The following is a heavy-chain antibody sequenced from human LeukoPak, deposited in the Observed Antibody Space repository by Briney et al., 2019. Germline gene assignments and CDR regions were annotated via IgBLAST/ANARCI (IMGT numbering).Heavy chain of an antibody. V-gene: IGHV3-30*03. CDR2: ISYDGSNK. D-gene: IGHD3-9*01. CDR3: ARIVPGPYYDILTGYSFDAFDI. J-gene: IGHJ3*02. CDR1: GFTFSSYG. Sequence: GGSLRLSCAASGFTFSSYGMHWVRQAPGKGLEWVAVISYDGSNKYYADSVKGRFTISRDNSKNTLYLQMNSLRAEDTAVYYCARIVPGPYYDILTGYSFDAFDIWGQGTMVTVSS.